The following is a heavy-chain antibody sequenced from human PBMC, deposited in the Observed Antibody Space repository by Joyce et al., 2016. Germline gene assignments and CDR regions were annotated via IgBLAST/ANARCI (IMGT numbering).Heavy chain of an antibody. J-gene: IGHJ4*02. CDR2: IFPGDSDT. D-gene: IGHD3-10*01. V-gene: IGHV5-51*01. CDR3: ARNYYGSGSYYRAFDY. Sequence: EVQLVQSGAEVKKPGESLKISCKASGYSFTNYWIGWVRQMPGKGLEWMGIIFPGDSDTRYSPSFQGQFTISADKSISTAYLQWSSLKASDTAMYYCARNYYGSGSYYRAFDYWGQGTLVTVSS. CDR1: GYSFTNYW.